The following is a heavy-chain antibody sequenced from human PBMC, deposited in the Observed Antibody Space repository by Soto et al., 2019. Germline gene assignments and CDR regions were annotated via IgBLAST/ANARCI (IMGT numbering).Heavy chain of an antibody. CDR1: GFTFSDHY. CDR2: IGTSETTM. V-gene: IGHV3-11*01. Sequence: QVQLVESGGGLVKPGGSLRLSCVASGFTFSDHYMSWIRQAPGKGLEWISFIGTSETTMYYPDSVMGRFTISRDNAKNSLLLQMNTLRADDTALYSCARGGVYFDYWGQGILVTVSS. J-gene: IGHJ4*02. CDR3: ARGGVYFDY.